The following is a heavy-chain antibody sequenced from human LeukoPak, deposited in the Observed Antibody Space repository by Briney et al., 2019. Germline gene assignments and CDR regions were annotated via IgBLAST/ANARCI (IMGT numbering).Heavy chain of an antibody. J-gene: IGHJ4*02. CDR2: ISAYNGNT. Sequence: GASVKVSCKASGYTFTSYGISWVRQAPGQGLEWMGWISAYNGNTSYAQRLQGRVTMTTDTSTSTAYMELRSLRSDDTAVYYCARGGEILRFLEWLSPYDYWGQGTLVTVSS. D-gene: IGHD3-3*01. CDR1: GYTFTSYG. CDR3: ARGGEILRFLEWLSPYDY. V-gene: IGHV1-18*01.